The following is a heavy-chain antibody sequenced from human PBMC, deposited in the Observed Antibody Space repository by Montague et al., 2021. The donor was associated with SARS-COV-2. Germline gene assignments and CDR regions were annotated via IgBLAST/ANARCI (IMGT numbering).Heavy chain of an antibody. D-gene: IGHD3-16*01. V-gene: IGHV4-4*02. J-gene: IGHJ6*02. CDR3: ARGGTYHYGMDV. CDR2: IYHAGNT. Sequence: SETLFLTCAVSDGSISSPNWWNWVRQPPGKGLEWIGEIYHAGNTNYNPSLKSRVTIFIDKSKNHFSLQLSSVTAADTAVYYCARGGTYHYGMDVWGQGTTVAVSS. CDR1: DGSISSPNW.